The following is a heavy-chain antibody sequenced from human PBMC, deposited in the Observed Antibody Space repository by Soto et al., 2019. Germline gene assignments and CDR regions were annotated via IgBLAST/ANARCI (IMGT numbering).Heavy chain of an antibody. D-gene: IGHD2-2*01. J-gene: IGHJ6*02. V-gene: IGHV3-30-3*01. CDR3: ARGGVLVPAAKGPQYYYYGMDV. CDR1: GFTFSSYA. Sequence: GGSLRLSCAASGFTFSSYAMHWVRQAPGKGLEWVAVISYDGSNKYYADSVKGRFTISRDNSKNTLYLQMNSLRAEDTAVYYCARGGVLVPAAKGPQYYYYGMDVWGQGTTVTV. CDR2: ISYDGSNK.